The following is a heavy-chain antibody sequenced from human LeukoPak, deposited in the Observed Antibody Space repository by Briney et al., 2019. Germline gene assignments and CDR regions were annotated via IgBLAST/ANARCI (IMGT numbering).Heavy chain of an antibody. CDR2: INHSGST. J-gene: IGHJ4*02. Sequence: PSETLSLTCAVYGGSFSGYYWSWIRQPPGKGLEWIGEINHSGSTNQNPSLKSRVTISVDTSKNQFSQKLSSVTAADTAVYYCARGYSGSLQRYYFDYCGQGTLVTVSS. CDR1: GGSFSGYY. D-gene: IGHD1-26*01. V-gene: IGHV4-34*01. CDR3: ARGYSGSLQRYYFDY.